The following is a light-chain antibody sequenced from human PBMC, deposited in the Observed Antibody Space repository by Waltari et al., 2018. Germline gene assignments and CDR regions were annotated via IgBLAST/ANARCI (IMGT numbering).Light chain of an antibody. J-gene: IGLJ2*01. CDR3: QAWDSSTHVV. CDR1: KLGVKY. Sequence: SYELTQPPSVSVSPGQTASITCSGAKLGVKYACWYQQKPRQPPVLVIYQDSKRPSGIPERFSCSNSGNTATLTISGTQAMDEADYYCQAWDSSTHVVFGGGTKLTVL. V-gene: IGLV3-1*01. CDR2: QDS.